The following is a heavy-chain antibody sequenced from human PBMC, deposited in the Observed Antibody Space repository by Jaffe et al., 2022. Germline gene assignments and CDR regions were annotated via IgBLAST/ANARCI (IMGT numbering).Heavy chain of an antibody. CDR2: ISWNSGSI. J-gene: IGHJ5*02. D-gene: IGHD3-10*01. V-gene: IGHV3-9*01. CDR3: AKDKGLMYYGSTGWFDP. CDR1: GFTFDDYA. Sequence: EVQLVESGGGLVQPGRSLRLSCAASGFTFDDYAMHWVRQAPGKGLEWVSGISWNSGSIGYADSVKGRFTISRDNAKNSLYLQMNSLRAEDTALYYCAKDKGLMYYGSTGWFDPWGQGTLVTVSS.